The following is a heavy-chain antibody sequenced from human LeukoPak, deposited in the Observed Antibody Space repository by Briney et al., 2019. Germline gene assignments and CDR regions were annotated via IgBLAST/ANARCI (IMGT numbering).Heavy chain of an antibody. D-gene: IGHD5-12*01. Sequence: ASVKVSCKASGYTFTGYYMHWVRQAPGQGLEWMGWINPNSGGTNYAQKFQGRVTMTRDTSISTAYMELSRLRSDDTAVYYCARDSGYDFWYFDLWGRGTLVTVSS. CDR3: ARDSGYDFWYFDL. CDR1: GYTFTGYY. J-gene: IGHJ2*01. V-gene: IGHV1-2*02. CDR2: INPNSGGT.